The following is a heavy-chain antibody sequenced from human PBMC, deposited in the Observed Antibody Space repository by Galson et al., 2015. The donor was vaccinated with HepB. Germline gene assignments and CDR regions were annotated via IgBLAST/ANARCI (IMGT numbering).Heavy chain of an antibody. CDR3: ARVGYSGYDLENNWFDP. Sequence: ETLSLTCTVSGGSISSSSYYWGWIRQPPGKGLEWIGSIYYSGSTYYNPSLKSRVTISVDTSKNQFSLKLSSVTAADTAVYYCARVGYSGYDLENNWFDPWGQGTLVTVSS. CDR1: GGSISSSSYY. CDR2: IYYSGST. J-gene: IGHJ5*02. V-gene: IGHV4-39*07. D-gene: IGHD5-12*01.